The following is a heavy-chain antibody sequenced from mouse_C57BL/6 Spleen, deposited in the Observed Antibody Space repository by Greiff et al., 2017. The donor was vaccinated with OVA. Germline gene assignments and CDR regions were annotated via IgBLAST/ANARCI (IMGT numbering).Heavy chain of an antibody. Sequence: QVHVKQSGPELVKPGASVKISCKASGYAFSSSWMNWVKQRPGKGLEWIGRIYPGDGDTNYNGKFKGKATLTADKSSSTAYMQLSSLTSEDSAVYFCALDSSGRFDYWGQGTTLTVSS. CDR3: ALDSSGRFDY. D-gene: IGHD3-2*02. CDR2: IYPGDGDT. V-gene: IGHV1-82*01. J-gene: IGHJ2*01. CDR1: GYAFSSSW.